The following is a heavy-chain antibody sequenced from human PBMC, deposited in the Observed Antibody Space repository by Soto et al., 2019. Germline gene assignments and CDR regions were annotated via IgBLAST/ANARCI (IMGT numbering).Heavy chain of an antibody. CDR2: IRSKANNYAT. Sequence: EVQLVESGGSLVQPGGSLKLSCAASGFTFSGSAVHWVRQASGKGLEWVGRIRSKANNYATAYAASVQGRFTIFRDDLKNTAYLQMNSLKTEDTAVYYCTNPQVYYGIDVWGQGTTVTVSS. CDR1: GFTFSGSA. CDR3: TNPQVYYGIDV. J-gene: IGHJ6*02. V-gene: IGHV3-73*02.